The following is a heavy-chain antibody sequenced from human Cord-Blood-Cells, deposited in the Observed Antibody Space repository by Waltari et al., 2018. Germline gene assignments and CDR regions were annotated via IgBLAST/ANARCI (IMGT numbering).Heavy chain of an antibody. J-gene: IGHJ4*02. CDR1: GGSISSGGYY. CDR3: ARDRDRGYFDY. Sequence: QVQLQESGPGLVKPSQTLSLTCTVSGGSISSGGYYWSWIRQHPGKGLEGIGYICYRGRTYYNPPLKVRVTISVDTSKNQFSLKLSSVTAADTAVDYCARDRDRGYFDYWGQGTLVTVSS. CDR2: ICYRGRT. D-gene: IGHD3-10*01. V-gene: IGHV4-31*03.